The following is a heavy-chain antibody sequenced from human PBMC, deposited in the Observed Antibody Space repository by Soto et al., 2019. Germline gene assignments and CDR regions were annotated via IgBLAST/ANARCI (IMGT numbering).Heavy chain of an antibody. CDR1: GYTFTSYY. CDR2: INPRGGST. CDR3: ARGDILTGYYSPYYFDY. J-gene: IGHJ4*02. V-gene: IGHV1-46*03. D-gene: IGHD3-9*01. Sequence: ASVKVSYKASGYTFTSYYMHWVRQAPGQGLEWMGIINPRGGSTSYAQKFQGRVTMTRDTSTSTVYMELGSLRSEDTAGYYCARGDILTGYYSPYYFDYWGQGTLVTVSS.